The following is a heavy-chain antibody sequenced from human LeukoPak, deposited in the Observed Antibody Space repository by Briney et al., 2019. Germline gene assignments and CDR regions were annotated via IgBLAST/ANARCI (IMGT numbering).Heavy chain of an antibody. D-gene: IGHD2-15*01. CDR1: GFTFSSYW. V-gene: IGHV3-74*01. J-gene: IGHJ4*02. Sequence: GGSLGLSCAASGFTFSSYWMHWVRQAPGKGLVWVSRINSDGSSTSYADSVKGRFTISRDSAKNTLYLQMNSLRAEDTAVYYCARALGYCSGGTCNALGYWGQGTLVTVSS. CDR3: ARALGYCSGGTCNALGY. CDR2: INSDGSST.